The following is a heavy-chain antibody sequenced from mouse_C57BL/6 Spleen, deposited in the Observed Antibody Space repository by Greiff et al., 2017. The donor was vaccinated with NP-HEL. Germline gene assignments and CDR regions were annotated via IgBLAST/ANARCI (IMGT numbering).Heavy chain of an antibody. V-gene: IGHV1-69*01. CDR2: IDPSDSYT. Sequence: QVQLQQPGAELVMPGASVKLSCKASGYTFTSYWMHWVKQRPGQGLEWIGEIDPSDSYTNYNQKFKGKSTLTVDKSSSPAYMQLSSLTSEDSAVYDCARRHLGRLTTVVPYAMDYWGQRTSVTVSS. CDR1: GYTFTSYW. CDR3: ARRHLGRLTTVVPYAMDY. D-gene: IGHD1-1*01. J-gene: IGHJ4*01.